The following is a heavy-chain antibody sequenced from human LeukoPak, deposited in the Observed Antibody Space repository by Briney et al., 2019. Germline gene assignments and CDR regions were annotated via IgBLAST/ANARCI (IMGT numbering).Heavy chain of an antibody. V-gene: IGHV3-64*01. CDR1: GFSFSRYV. CDR3: ARPYINAGYSSGWFDY. J-gene: IGHJ5*01. D-gene: IGHD6-19*01. Sequence: GGSLRLSCAASGFSFSRYVMYWVRQAPGEGLEYVSAISSNGGSTYYANSVKGRFAISRDNSNNILYLQMGSLRVEDMVVYYCARPYINAGYSSGWFDYWGQGILVTVSS. CDR2: ISSNGGST.